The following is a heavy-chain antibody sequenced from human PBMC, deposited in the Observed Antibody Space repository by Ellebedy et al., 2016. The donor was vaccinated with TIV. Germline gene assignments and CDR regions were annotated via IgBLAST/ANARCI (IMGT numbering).Heavy chain of an antibody. Sequence: GESLKISXAASGFTFSIYGMHWVRQVPGKGLEWLAVIWFDGSSIYYGDSVRGRFSISRDNSQNKVYLQMNSLGADDTAVYYCAREKYSSSWFGYYYYMDVWGIGTTVTVSS. CDR1: GFTFSIYG. V-gene: IGHV3-33*01. D-gene: IGHD6-13*01. CDR2: IWFDGSSI. J-gene: IGHJ6*03. CDR3: AREKYSSSWFGYYYYMDV.